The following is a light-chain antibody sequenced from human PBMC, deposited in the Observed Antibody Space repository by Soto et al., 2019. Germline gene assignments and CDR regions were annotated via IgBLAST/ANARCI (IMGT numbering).Light chain of an antibody. CDR2: EVN. CDR1: SSDVGAYNY. CDR3: SAYAGSRV. J-gene: IGLJ3*02. V-gene: IGLV2-8*01. Sequence: QSAPTQPPSASGSPGQSVTISCTGTSSDVGAYNYVSWYQQHPGKAPKLIIFEVNKRPSGVPDRFSGSKSGNTASLTVSGLQAEDEADYYRSAYAGSRVFGGGTKLTVL.